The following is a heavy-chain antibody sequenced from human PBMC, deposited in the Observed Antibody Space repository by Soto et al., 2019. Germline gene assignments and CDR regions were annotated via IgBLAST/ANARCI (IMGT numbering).Heavy chain of an antibody. CDR2: ISAYNGNT. J-gene: IGHJ4*02. CDR1: GYTFTSYG. CDR3: ATQVRYCSGGSCYDY. Sequence: ASVKVSCKASGYTFTSYGISWVRQAPGQGLEWMGWISAYNGNTNYAQKLQGRVTITTDTSTSTAYMEQRSLRSDDTAVYYCATQVRYCSGGSCYDYWGQGTLVTVSS. V-gene: IGHV1-18*01. D-gene: IGHD2-15*01.